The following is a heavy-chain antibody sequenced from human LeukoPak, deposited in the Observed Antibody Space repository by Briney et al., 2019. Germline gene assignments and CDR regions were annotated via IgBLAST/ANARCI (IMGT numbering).Heavy chain of an antibody. J-gene: IGHJ4*02. CDR3: ARLSSGGYNLDY. D-gene: IGHD5-24*01. Sequence: GESLKISCKGSGYSFSNYWIAWVRQMPGKGLGWMGIIYPSDSDTRCSPPFQGQVTISADKSISTAYLQWSSLKSSDTAMYYCARLSSGGYNLDYWGQGTLVTVSS. V-gene: IGHV5-51*01. CDR1: GYSFSNYW. CDR2: IYPSDSDT.